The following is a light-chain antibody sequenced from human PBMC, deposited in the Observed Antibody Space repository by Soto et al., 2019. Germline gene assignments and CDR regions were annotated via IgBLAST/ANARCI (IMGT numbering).Light chain of an antibody. J-gene: IGKJ4*01. CDR2: DAS. CDR1: QTVSSY. Sequence: EIVLTQSRATLSLSPVERSTLSCRASQTVSSYLAWYQQKAGQAPRPLIYDASNRAPGIPARFSGSGSGTDFTLTISSLEPEDFAVYYCQQRSSWPLTFGGGTKVDIK. V-gene: IGKV3-11*01. CDR3: QQRSSWPLT.